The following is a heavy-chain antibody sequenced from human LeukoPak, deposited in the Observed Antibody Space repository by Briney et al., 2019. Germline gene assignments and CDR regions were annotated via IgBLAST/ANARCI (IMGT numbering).Heavy chain of an antibody. Sequence: PGGSLRVYCAVSGFTFSSYAMSWVRQAPGKGLEWVSVIYSGGSTYYADSVKGRFTISRDNSKNTLYLQMNSLRAEDTAVYYCAGEGYPMGTSYWGQGTLVTVSS. CDR1: GFTFSSYA. CDR2: IYSGGST. V-gene: IGHV3-53*01. J-gene: IGHJ4*02. CDR3: AGEGYPMGTSY. D-gene: IGHD5-18*01.